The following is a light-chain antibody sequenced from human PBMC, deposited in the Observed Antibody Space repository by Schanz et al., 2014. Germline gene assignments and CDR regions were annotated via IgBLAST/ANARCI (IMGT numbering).Light chain of an antibody. J-gene: IGLJ2*01. CDR3: CSYADTTNFV. V-gene: IGLV2-11*01. Sequence: QSALTQPRSVSGSPGQSVTISCAGTSSDVGGHNYVSWYQQHPGKAPKLIIYDVSVRPSGVPDRFSGSKSVNTASLTISGLQADDEADYYCCSYADTTNFVFGGGTKLTVL. CDR1: SSDVGGHNY. CDR2: DVS.